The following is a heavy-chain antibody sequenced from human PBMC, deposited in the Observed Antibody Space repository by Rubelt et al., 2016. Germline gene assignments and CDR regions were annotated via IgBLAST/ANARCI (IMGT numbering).Heavy chain of an antibody. V-gene: IGHV1-2*02. J-gene: IGHJ4*02. CDR3: ASSSGSYYSLDY. D-gene: IGHD1-26*01. CDR1: GYTFTGYY. CDR2: INPNSGGT. Sequence: QVQLVQSGAEVKKPGASVKVSCKASGYTFTGYYMHWVRQAPGQGLGWMGWINPNSGGTNDAQKFQGRVTMTRDTSISTAYMELSRLRSDDTAVYYCASSSGSYYSLDYWGQGTLVTVSS.